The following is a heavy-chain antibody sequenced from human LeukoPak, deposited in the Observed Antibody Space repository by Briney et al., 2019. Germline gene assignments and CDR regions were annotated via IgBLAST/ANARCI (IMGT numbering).Heavy chain of an antibody. CDR1: GFTFSSYW. Sequence: PGGSLRLSCAASGFTFSSYWMHWVRQAPGKGLGWVSRISSDGSSTSYADSVKGRFTISRDNDKNTLYLQMNSLRAEDTAVYYCARTYYYDSSGYQGYFDYWGQGTLVTVSS. CDR2: ISSDGSST. V-gene: IGHV3-74*01. D-gene: IGHD3-22*01. CDR3: ARTYYYDSSGYQGYFDY. J-gene: IGHJ4*02.